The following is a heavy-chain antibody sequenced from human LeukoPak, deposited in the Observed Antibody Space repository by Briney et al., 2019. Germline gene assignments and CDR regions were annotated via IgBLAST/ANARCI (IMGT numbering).Heavy chain of an antibody. Sequence: SRTLSLTCAVSGGSISSGSYYWSWVRQPAGKGLEWIGRINTSGSTTYNPSLKSRVTISVDKSKNQFSLKLTSVTAADTAVYYCARDKSEAYDAFDIWGQGTMVTVSS. D-gene: IGHD3-16*01. V-gene: IGHV4-61*02. CDR3: ARDKSEAYDAFDI. J-gene: IGHJ3*02. CDR1: GGSISSGSYY. CDR2: INTSGST.